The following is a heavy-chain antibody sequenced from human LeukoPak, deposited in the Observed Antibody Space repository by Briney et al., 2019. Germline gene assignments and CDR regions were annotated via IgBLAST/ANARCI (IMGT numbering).Heavy chain of an antibody. CDR1: GFTFSSYA. Sequence: GGSLRLSCAASGFTFSSYAMHWVRQAPGKGLGWVAVISYDGSNKYYADSVKGRFTISRDNSKNTLYLQMNSLRAEDTAVYYCARAGGYSYGTFDYWGQGTLVTVSS. D-gene: IGHD5-18*01. V-gene: IGHV3-30*04. J-gene: IGHJ4*02. CDR3: ARAGGYSYGTFDY. CDR2: ISYDGSNK.